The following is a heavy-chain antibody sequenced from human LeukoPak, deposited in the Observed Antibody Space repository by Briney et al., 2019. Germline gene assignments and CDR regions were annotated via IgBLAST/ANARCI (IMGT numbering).Heavy chain of an antibody. V-gene: IGHV3-23*01. D-gene: IGHD3-22*01. J-gene: IGHJ4*02. Sequence: PGGSLRLSCAASGFTFSSYAMNWVRQAPEKGLEWVSSVSSTGSYTYYADSVKGRFTISRDNSKNTLYLQMNSLRAEDTAVYHCTKSFDSSGYHLAPSDFWGQGTLVTVSS. CDR1: GFTFSSYA. CDR2: VSSTGSYT. CDR3: TKSFDSSGYHLAPSDF.